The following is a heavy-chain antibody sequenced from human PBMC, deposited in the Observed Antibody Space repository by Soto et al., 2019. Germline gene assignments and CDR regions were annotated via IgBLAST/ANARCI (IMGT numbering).Heavy chain of an antibody. V-gene: IGHV3-23*01. Sequence: GGSLRLSCAASGFTFSRYAMSWVRQAPGKGLEWVSAISGSGGSTYYADSVKGRFTISRDNSKNTLYLQMNSLRAEDTAVYYCAKAEVSNYYDSSGYSFDYWGQGTLVTVSS. D-gene: IGHD3-22*01. J-gene: IGHJ4*02. CDR3: AKAEVSNYYDSSGYSFDY. CDR2: ISGSGGST. CDR1: GFTFSRYA.